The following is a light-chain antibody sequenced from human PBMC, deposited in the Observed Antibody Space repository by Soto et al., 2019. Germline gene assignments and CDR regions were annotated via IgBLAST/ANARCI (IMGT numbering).Light chain of an antibody. CDR3: QQYNNWPPLT. V-gene: IGKV3-15*01. J-gene: IGKJ4*01. CDR1: QSVSSN. CDR2: GAS. Sequence: EIVMTQSPATLSVSPGERATLSCRASQSVSSNLAWYQQKPGQAPRLLIYGASTRATGIPARFSGSGSGTEFTLTLSSLRSEDFAVYYSQQYNNWPPLTFGGGTKVEIK.